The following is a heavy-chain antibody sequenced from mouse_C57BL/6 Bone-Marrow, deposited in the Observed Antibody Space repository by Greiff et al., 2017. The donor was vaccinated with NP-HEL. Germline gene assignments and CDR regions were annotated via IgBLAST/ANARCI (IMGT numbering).Heavy chain of an antibody. CDR3: TYGSSYYAMDY. Sequence: VQLQQSGTVLARPGASVKMSCKTSGYTFTSYWMHWVKQRPGQGLEWIGAIYPGNSDTSYKQKFKGKAKLAAVTSASTASMELSSLPSEDSAVYSCTYGSSYYAMDYWGQGTSVTVSS. CDR2: IYPGNSDT. J-gene: IGHJ4*01. V-gene: IGHV1-5*01. CDR1: GYTFTSYW. D-gene: IGHD1-3*01.